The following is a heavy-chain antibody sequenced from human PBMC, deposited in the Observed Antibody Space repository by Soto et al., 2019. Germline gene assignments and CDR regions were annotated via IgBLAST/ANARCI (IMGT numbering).Heavy chain of an antibody. Sequence: QVQLQQWGAGLLKPSETLSLTCAVYGGSFSGYYWSWIRQPPGKGLEWIGEINHSGSTNYNPSFKSRVPIAVDTSKNQFSLKLSSVTAADTAVYYCARERERCSSTSCYVNWFDPWGQGTLVTGSS. J-gene: IGHJ5*02. CDR1: GGSFSGYY. CDR2: INHSGST. V-gene: IGHV4-34*01. D-gene: IGHD2-2*01. CDR3: ARERERCSSTSCYVNWFDP.